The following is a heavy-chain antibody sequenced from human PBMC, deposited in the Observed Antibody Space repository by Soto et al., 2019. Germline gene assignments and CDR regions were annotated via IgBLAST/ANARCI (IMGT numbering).Heavy chain of an antibody. V-gene: IGHV4-30-4*01. J-gene: IGHJ1*01. CDR1: RGSNRSDHYY. Sequence: ASETLSLTCSVSRGSNRSDHYYWSWIRPAPGRGLEWLGYIHSSGSIYYHPSLKSQAKMSIDTAGNQFALKVSSVTFADTAVYYCARDLDGLHDDTSGPFPRPGWGQGTLVTVSS. CDR2: IHSSGSI. CDR3: ARDLDGLHDDTSGPFPRPG. D-gene: IGHD3-22*01.